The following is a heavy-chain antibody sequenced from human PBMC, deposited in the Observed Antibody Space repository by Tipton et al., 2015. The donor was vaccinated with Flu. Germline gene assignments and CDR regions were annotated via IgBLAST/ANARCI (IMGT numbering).Heavy chain of an antibody. D-gene: IGHD4-11*01. Sequence: TLSLTCSVSGSSIGGAYCWGRIRQPPRKGLQWIGNICPGSIYYNPSLKSRLTLSLDTSRIQFSLRLTSMTAADTAVYYCARRDYSNYVSDPKNWFDSWGHGTLVTVSS. J-gene: IGHJ5*01. CDR3: ARRDYSNYVSDPKNWFDS. CDR1: GSSIGGAYC. V-gene: IGHV4-38-2*01. CDR2: ICPGSI.